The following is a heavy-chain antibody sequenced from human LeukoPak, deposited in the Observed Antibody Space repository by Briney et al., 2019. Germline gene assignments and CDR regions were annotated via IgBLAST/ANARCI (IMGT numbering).Heavy chain of an antibody. V-gene: IGHV3-30*03. CDR2: ISYDGSNK. J-gene: IGHJ5*02. CDR1: GFTFSSYG. CDR3: ARAMPRWGMRGKTNWFDP. D-gene: IGHD7-27*01. Sequence: GGSLRLSCAASGFTFSSYGMHWVRQAPGKGLEWVAVISYDGSNKYYADSVKGRFTISRDNSKNTLYLQMNSLRSEDTAVYYCARAMPRWGMRGKTNWFDPWGQGTLVTVSS.